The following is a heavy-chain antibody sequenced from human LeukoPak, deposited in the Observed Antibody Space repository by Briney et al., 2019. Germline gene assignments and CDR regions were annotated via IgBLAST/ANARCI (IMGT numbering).Heavy chain of an antibody. V-gene: IGHV3-23*01. D-gene: IGHD6-19*01. J-gene: IGHJ4*02. Sequence: PGGSLRLSCAASGFSFSSHAMGWVRQSPGKGLEWVSAVSGSGSNTYYTDSVKGRFTISRDNSENTLYLQMNSLRVEDSAVYYCAKGPLIEVAGTTWDYWGQGTLVTVSS. CDR3: AKGPLIEVAGTTWDY. CDR2: VSGSGSNT. CDR1: GFSFSSHA.